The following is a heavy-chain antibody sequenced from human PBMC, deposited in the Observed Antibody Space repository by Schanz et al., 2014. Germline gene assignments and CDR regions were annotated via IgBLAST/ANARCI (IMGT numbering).Heavy chain of an antibody. D-gene: IGHD3-9*01. CDR2: IIPVLNIA. CDR1: GGTFNSYT. CDR3: ATGKGDILTGRY. V-gene: IGHV1-69*02. J-gene: IGHJ4*02. Sequence: QVQLVQSGAEVKKPGSSMKVSCKASGGTFNSYTINWVRQAPGQGLEWMGKIIPVLNIATYAQRFQDRVTVTRDTSTSTVYMELSSLRSEDTAVYYCATGKGDILTGRYWGQGTLVTVSS.